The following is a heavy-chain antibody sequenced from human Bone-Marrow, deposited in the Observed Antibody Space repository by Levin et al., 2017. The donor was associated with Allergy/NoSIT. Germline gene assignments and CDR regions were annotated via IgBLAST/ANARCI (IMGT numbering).Heavy chain of an antibody. D-gene: IGHD3-10*01. V-gene: IGHV4-59*01. CDR2: ISYSGST. Sequence: SETLSLTCTVSGDSITTSYWSWIRQPPGKTLEWIGYISYSGSTDYNPSLKSRVTMSVDTSTNKLSLRLNSVTTADTAIYYCARDRHGSGSHDYWGQGTLVGVSS. CDR3: ARDRHGSGSHDY. CDR1: GDSITTSY. J-gene: IGHJ4*02.